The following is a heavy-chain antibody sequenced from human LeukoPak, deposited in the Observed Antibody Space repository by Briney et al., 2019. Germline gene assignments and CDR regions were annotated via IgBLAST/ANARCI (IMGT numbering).Heavy chain of an antibody. D-gene: IGHD3-10*01. V-gene: IGHV4-59*01. CDR3: ARAPLWFGELSVDY. CDR2: IYYSGST. CDR1: GGSISTYY. Sequence: PSETLSLTCAVSGGSISTYYWSWIRQPPGKGLEWIGYIYYSGSTNYNPSLKSRVTISADTSKNQFSLKLSSVTAADTAVYYCARAPLWFGELSVDYWGQGTLVTVSS. J-gene: IGHJ4*02.